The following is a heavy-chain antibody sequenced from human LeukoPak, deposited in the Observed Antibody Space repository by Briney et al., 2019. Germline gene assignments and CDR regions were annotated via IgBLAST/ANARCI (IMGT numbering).Heavy chain of an antibody. CDR3: ARGGPGSGVKPYYFDY. CDR1: GYTFISYY. Sequence: ASVKVSCKASGYTFISYYMHWVRQAPGQGLEWMGIINPSGGSTSYAQKFQGRITITRDTSTSTVYMKLSSLRSEDTAVYYCARGGPGSGVKPYYFDYWGQGTLVTVSS. V-gene: IGHV1-46*01. J-gene: IGHJ4*02. CDR2: INPSGGST.